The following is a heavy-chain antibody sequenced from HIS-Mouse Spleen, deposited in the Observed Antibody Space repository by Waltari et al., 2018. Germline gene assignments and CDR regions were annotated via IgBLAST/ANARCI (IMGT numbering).Heavy chain of an antibody. CDR1: GFTFSSYA. D-gene: IGHD2-15*01. V-gene: IGHV3-30-3*01. Sequence: QVQLVESGGGVVQPGRSLRLSCAASGFTFSSYAMPGFRQAPGKGLEWVAVRSYDGSNKYYADSVKGRFTISRDNSKNTLYLQMNSLRAEDTAVYYCARGFRWHDAFDIWGQGTMVTVSS. CDR3: ARGFRWHDAFDI. CDR2: RSYDGSNK. J-gene: IGHJ3*02.